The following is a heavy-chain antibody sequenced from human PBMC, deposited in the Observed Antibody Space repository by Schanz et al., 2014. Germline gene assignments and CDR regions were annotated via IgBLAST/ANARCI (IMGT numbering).Heavy chain of an antibody. CDR1: GFTFSNHG. J-gene: IGHJ4*02. CDR2: IWYDGSNE. CDR3: AREYSSYGTVYY. V-gene: IGHV3-33*01. Sequence: QVQLVESGGGVVQPGRSLRLSCAASGFTFSNHGMHWVRQSPGKGLEWVALIWYDGSNEYYADSVKGRFTISRDNPKKTLYLQMNSLRAEDTAVYYCAREYSSYGTVYYWGQGTLVTVSS. D-gene: IGHD5-12*01.